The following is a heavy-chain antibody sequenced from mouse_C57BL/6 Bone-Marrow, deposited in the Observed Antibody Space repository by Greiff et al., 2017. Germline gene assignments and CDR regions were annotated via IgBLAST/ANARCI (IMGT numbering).Heavy chain of an antibody. D-gene: IGHD2-1*01. V-gene: IGHV1-47*01. J-gene: IGHJ2*01. CDR1: GYTFTTYP. CDR2: FHPYNDDT. Sequence: QVQLKESGAELVKPGASVKMSCKASGYTFTTYPIEWMKQNHGKSLEWIGNFHPYNDDTKYNEKFKGKATLTVEKSSRTVYLELSRLTSDDSAVYYCARGGNYGGYYFDYWGQGTTLTVSS. CDR3: ARGGNYGGYYFDY.